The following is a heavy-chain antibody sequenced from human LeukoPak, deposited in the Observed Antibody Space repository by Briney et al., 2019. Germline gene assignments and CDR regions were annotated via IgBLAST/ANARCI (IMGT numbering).Heavy chain of an antibody. CDR3: AKSGLNRFDY. D-gene: IGHD2-15*01. Sequence: GGPLRLSCAASGFTLSSYAMSWVRQAPGKGLEWVSAISDSGNTYHADSVKGRFTISRDNSKNTLYLQMNSLRAEDTAIYYCAKSGLNRFDYWGQGSLVTVSS. V-gene: IGHV3-23*01. J-gene: IGHJ4*02. CDR2: ISDSGNT. CDR1: GFTLSSYA.